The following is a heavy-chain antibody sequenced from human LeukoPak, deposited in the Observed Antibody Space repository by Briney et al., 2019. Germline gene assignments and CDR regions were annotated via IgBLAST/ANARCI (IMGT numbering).Heavy chain of an antibody. CDR1: GFTFSSYS. J-gene: IGHJ6*02. CDR2: ISSSSSYI. Sequence: PGGSLRLSCAASGFTFSSYSMNWVRQAPGKGLEWVSSISSSSSYIYYADSVKSRFTISRDNAKNSLYLQMNSLRAEDTAVYYCARDRATTDYYYGMDVWGQGTTVTVSS. CDR3: ARDRATTDYYYGMDV. D-gene: IGHD4-17*01. V-gene: IGHV3-21*01.